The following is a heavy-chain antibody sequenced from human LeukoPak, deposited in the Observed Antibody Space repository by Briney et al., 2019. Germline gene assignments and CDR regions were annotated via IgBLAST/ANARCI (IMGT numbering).Heavy chain of an antibody. CDR1: GGSISNYY. D-gene: IGHD1-7*01. CDR2: IYYSGGT. V-gene: IGHV4-59*08. J-gene: IGHJ5*01. CDR3: ARAAKVGITFLWLDS. Sequence: PSETLSLTCTVSGGSISNYYRSWIRQPPGKGLAWMGNIYYSGGTKYNPSLKSRVSISVGTSNTEVSLKLSSVTAADTAVYYCARAAKVGITFLWLDSWGQGTLVTVSS.